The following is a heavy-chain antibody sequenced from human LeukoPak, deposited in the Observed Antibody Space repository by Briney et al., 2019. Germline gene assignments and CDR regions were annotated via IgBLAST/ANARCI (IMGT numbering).Heavy chain of an antibody. CDR2: IYYSGST. Sequence: SETLSLTCTVSGGSISSSSYYWGWIRQPPGKGLEWIGSIYYSGSTYYNPSLKSRVTISVDTSKNQFSLRLSSVTAADTAAYYCARRGGAGSSSEVRLDYWGQGTLVTVSS. V-gene: IGHV4-39*01. CDR3: ARRGGAGSSSEVRLDY. J-gene: IGHJ4*02. D-gene: IGHD6-6*01. CDR1: GGSISSSSYY.